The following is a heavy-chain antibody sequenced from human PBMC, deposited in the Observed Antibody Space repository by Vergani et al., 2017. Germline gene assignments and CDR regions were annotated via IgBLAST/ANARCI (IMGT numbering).Heavy chain of an antibody. CDR3: AKVGRSEVAGTFGAFDI. J-gene: IGHJ3*02. Sequence: EVQLLESGGDLVQPGGSLRLSCAASGFTFIMHDMSWVRQAPGKGLEWVSTLSASDRRTHYADSVKGRFTISRDISKHTLFLHMNSLRPEDTAVYYCAKVGRSEVAGTFGAFDIWGQGTMVTVSS. D-gene: IGHD6-19*01. CDR1: GFTFIMHD. V-gene: IGHV3-23*01. CDR2: LSASDRRT.